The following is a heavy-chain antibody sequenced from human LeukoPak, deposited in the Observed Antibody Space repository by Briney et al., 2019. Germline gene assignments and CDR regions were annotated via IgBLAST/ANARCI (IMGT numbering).Heavy chain of an antibody. CDR2: IYYSGST. Sequence: PLETLSLTCTVSGGSISSSNYYWGWIRQPPGKGLEWIVSIYYSGSTYYSPSLKSRVTISVDTSKNQFSLKLSSVTAADTAVYYRARSGYRYGADALDIWGQGTMVTVSS. V-gene: IGHV4-39*07. CDR1: GGSISSSNYY. CDR3: ARSGYRYGADALDI. D-gene: IGHD5-18*01. J-gene: IGHJ3*02.